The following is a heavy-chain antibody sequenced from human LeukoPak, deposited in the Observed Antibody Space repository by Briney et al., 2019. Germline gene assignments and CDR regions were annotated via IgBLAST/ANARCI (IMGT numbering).Heavy chain of an antibody. Sequence: SETLSLTCAVYGGSFSGYYWSWIRQPPGKGLEWIGEINHSGSTNYNPSLKSRVTISVDTSKNQFSLKLSSVTAADTAVYYCAREGPGIDYWGQGTLVTVSS. CDR3: AREGPGIDY. J-gene: IGHJ4*02. CDR2: INHSGST. CDR1: GGSFSGYY. V-gene: IGHV4-34*01.